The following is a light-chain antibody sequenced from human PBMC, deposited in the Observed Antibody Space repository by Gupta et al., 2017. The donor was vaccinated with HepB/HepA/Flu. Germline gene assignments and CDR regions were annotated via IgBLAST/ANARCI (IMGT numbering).Light chain of an antibody. CDR3: ASYGSTNHIV. V-gene: IGLV2-14*03. CDR2: EVS. Sequence: QSALTQAASVSVSPGQSITISCTGTSTDIGGYEYVSWYQQQPGTAPILLYYEVSRRPSGASRFCSANYAATAASLTISGQQADDAAYYYCASYGSTNHIVFGGGTKLTVL. J-gene: IGLJ3*02. CDR1: STDIGGYEY.